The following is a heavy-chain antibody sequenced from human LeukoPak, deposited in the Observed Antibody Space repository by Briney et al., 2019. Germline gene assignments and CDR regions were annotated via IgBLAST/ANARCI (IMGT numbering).Heavy chain of an antibody. CDR2: IGTAGDT. CDR1: GFTFSDYD. V-gene: IGHV3-13*01. J-gene: IGHJ4*02. CDR3: ARVAKERVGGVYYFDY. Sequence: PGGSLRLSCAASGFTFSDYDMHWVRQATGKGLEWVLAIGTAGDTYYTGSVKGRLTISRENAKNSLYLQMNSLRAGDTAVYYCARVAKERVGGVYYFDYWGQGTLVTVSS. D-gene: IGHD1-1*01.